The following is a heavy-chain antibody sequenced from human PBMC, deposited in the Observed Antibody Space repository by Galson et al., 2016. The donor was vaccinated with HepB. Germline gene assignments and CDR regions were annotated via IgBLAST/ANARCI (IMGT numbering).Heavy chain of an antibody. Sequence: SLRLSCAVSGFPASGFTFRSAPMNWLRQAPGKGLEWVSVIYGGGTTYYADSVKDTFTISRDNSKNTVHLQMTSLRVEDTAVYYCARGYGMDVWGQGTTVTVSS. CDR3: ARGYGMDV. V-gene: IGHV3-66*01. J-gene: IGHJ6*02. CDR1: GFTFRSAP. CDR2: IYGGGTT.